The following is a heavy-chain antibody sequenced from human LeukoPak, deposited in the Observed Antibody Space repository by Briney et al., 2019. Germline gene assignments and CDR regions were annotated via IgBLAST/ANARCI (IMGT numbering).Heavy chain of an antibody. CDR1: GFTVSSNH. D-gene: IGHD6-13*01. CDR2: IYSGGST. J-gene: IGHJ4*02. CDR3: ASHSSSWYGFDY. Sequence: GGSLRLSCAASGFTVSSNHMSWVRQAPGKGLEWVSVIYSGGSTYYADSVKGRFTISRDNSKNILYLQMNSLRAEDTAVYYCASHSSSWYGFDYWGQGTLVTVSS. V-gene: IGHV3-53*01.